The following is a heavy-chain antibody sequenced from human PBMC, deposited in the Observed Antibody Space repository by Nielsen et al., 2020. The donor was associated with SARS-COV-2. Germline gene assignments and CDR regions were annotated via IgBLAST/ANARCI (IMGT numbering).Heavy chain of an antibody. CDR2: IVVGSGNT. J-gene: IGHJ6*02. CDR1: GFTFTSSA. Sequence: SVKVSCKASGFTFTSSAVQWVRQARGQRLEWIGWIVVGSGNTNYAQKFQERVTITRDMSKSTAYMELSSLRSEDTAVYYCAGSRYSYYYGMDVWGQGTTVTVSS. CDR3: AGSRYSYYYGMDV. D-gene: IGHD4-11*01. V-gene: IGHV1-58*01.